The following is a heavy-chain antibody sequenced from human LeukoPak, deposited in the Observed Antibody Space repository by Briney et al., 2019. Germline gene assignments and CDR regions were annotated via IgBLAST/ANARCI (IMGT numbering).Heavy chain of an antibody. J-gene: IGHJ3*02. D-gene: IGHD1-1*01. V-gene: IGHV3-33*01. CDR1: GFTFSSYG. CDR2: IWYDGSNK. Sequence: GGSLRLSCAASGFTFSSYGMHWVRQAPGKGLEWVAVIWYDGSNKYYADSVKGRFTISRDNSKNTLYLQMNSLRAEDTAVYYCARDGETGVYDAFDIWGQGTMVTVSS. CDR3: ARDGETGVYDAFDI.